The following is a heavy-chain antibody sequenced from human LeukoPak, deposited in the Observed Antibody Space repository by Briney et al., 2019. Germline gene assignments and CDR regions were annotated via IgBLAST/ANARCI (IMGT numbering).Heavy chain of an antibody. CDR1: GGTFSSYA. D-gene: IGHD2-15*01. CDR2: IIPIFGTA. CDR3: ARDTPYCSGGSCYDNNWFDP. J-gene: IGHJ5*02. V-gene: IGHV1-69*13. Sequence: GASVKVSCKASGGTFSSYAISWVRQAPGQGLEWMGGIIPIFGTANYAQKFQGRVTITADESTSTAYMELSSLRSEDTAVYYCARDTPYCSGGSCYDNNWFDPWGQGTLVTVSS.